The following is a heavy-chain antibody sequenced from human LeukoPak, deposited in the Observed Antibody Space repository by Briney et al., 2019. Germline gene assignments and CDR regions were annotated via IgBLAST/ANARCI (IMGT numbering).Heavy chain of an antibody. J-gene: IGHJ4*02. Sequence: PGGSLRLSCAASGFTFSNAWMSWVRQAPGKGLEWVGRIKSKTDGGTTDYAAPVKGRFTISRDDSKNTLYLQMNSLKTEDTAVYYCTTDVVVVAATPFDYWGQGTLVTVS. CDR1: GFTFSNAW. CDR3: TTDVVVVAATPFDY. CDR2: IKSKTDGGTT. V-gene: IGHV3-15*01. D-gene: IGHD2-15*01.